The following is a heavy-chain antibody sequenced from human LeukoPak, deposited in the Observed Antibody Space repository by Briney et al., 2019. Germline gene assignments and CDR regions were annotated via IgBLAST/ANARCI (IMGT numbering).Heavy chain of an antibody. Sequence: GGSLRLSCAASGFTFSTYGMHWVRQAPGKGLEWVAIISYDGSDKDYVDSVRGRFTISRANSKNTLYLQMSSLRGEDTAVYYCAKSTAPAGYYLDYWGQGILVTVSS. J-gene: IGHJ4*02. CDR2: ISYDGSDK. CDR3: AKSTAPAGYYLDY. D-gene: IGHD2-2*01. CDR1: GFTFSTYG. V-gene: IGHV3-30*18.